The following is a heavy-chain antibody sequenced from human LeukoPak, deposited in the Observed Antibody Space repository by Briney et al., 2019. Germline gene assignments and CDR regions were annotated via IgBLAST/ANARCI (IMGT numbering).Heavy chain of an antibody. Sequence: HGESLKISCKASGYTFTSYWFGWVPQLHGKGLGWLGIFYPSDSDTRYSTSFQGQVTISADKSISTAYLQLSSLKASDTAMYYCARYRDYYYYYGMDVWGQGTTVTVSS. J-gene: IGHJ6*02. CDR3: ARYRDYYYYYGMDV. D-gene: IGHD4-11*01. CDR1: GYTFTSYW. V-gene: IGHV5-51*01. CDR2: FYPSDSDT.